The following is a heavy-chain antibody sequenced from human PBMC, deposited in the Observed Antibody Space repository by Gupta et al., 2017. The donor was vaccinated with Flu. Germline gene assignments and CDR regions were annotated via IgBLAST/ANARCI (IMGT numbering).Heavy chain of an antibody. CDR1: GGPISSYY. J-gene: IGHJ4*02. CDR3: ARDKRGDLTIFGVDY. CDR2: IYYSGST. D-gene: IGHD3-3*01. V-gene: IGHV4-59*01. Sequence: QVQLQESGPGLVKPSETLSLTCTVSGGPISSYYWSWLRQPPGKGLEWIGYIYYSGSTNYNPSLKSRVTISVDTSKNQFSLKLSSVTAADTAVYYCARDKRGDLTIFGVDYWGQGTLVTVSS.